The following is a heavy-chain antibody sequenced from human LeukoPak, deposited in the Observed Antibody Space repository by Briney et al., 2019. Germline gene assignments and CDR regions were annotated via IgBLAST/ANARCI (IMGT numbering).Heavy chain of an antibody. CDR1: GYTFSDSA. D-gene: IGHD3-22*01. J-gene: IGHJ1*01. V-gene: IGHV3-30-3*01. CDR3: ARVADTYYYDSSGRSGYFQH. CDR2: ISYDGSNK. Sequence: PGGSLKLSCAASGYTFSDSAMHWVRQAPGKGLEWVAVISYDGSNKYYADSVKGRFTISRDNSKNTLYLQMNSLRAEDTAVYYCARVADTYYYDSSGRSGYFQHWGQGTLVTVSS.